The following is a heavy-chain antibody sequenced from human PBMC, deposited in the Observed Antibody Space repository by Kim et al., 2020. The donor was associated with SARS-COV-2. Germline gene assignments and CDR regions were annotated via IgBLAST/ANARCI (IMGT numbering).Heavy chain of an antibody. J-gene: IGHJ3*02. CDR2: ISSYSSYI. CDR1: GFTFSTYS. V-gene: IGHV3-21*01. Sequence: GGSLRLSCVGSGFTFSTYSMNWVRQAPGRGLEWVSSISSYSSYIYYADSVKGRFTISRDNAKNSLFLQMISLRAEDTAVYYCARASYDRGVVAFHAFDIWGQGTMGTVSS. D-gene: IGHD3-22*01. CDR3: ARASYDRGVVAFHAFDI.